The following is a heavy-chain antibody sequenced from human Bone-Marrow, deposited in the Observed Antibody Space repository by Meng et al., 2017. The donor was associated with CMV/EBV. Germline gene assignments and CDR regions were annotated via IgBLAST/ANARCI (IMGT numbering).Heavy chain of an antibody. V-gene: IGHV3-21*04. CDR3: ARDLEEMGGHDAFDI. CDR1: GFRFSDYT. CDR2: ISPESSQI. J-gene: IGHJ3*02. Sequence: GESLKISCAASGFRFSDYTLTWVRQAPGKGLEWVSSISPESSQIYYADSVKGRFTISREDAKNSLFLQMNSLRSEDTAVYYCARDLEEMGGHDAFDIWGQGTMVTVSS. D-gene: IGHD3-3*01.